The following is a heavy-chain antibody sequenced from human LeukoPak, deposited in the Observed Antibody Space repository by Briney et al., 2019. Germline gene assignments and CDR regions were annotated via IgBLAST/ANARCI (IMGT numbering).Heavy chain of an antibody. CDR2: IKSKTDGGTT. CDR3: TTLNWG. V-gene: IGHV3-15*01. J-gene: IGHJ4*02. D-gene: IGHD7-27*01. CDR1: GFTFNNAW. Sequence: GSLRLSCAASGFTFNNAWMSWVRQAPGKGLEWVGRIKSKTDGGTTYAAPVKGRFTISRDDSKNTLYLQMNSLKTEDTAVYYCTTLNWGWGQGTLVTVSS.